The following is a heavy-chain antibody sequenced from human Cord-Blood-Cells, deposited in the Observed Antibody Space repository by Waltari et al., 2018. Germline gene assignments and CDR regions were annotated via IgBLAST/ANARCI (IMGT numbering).Heavy chain of an antibody. CDR1: GGSISSGDYY. V-gene: IGHV4-30-4*08. J-gene: IGHJ3*02. D-gene: IGHD7-27*01. CDR3: ARRALTWEAFDI. Sequence: QVQLQESGPGLVKPSQTLSLTCTVSGGSISSGDYYCSWIRQPPGKGLEWIGYIYYRGSPCCHPSLKSRVTDAVDPSKNQFSLKLRSVTAAVTAGYYCARRALTWEAFDIWGQGTMVTVSS. CDR2: IYYRGSP.